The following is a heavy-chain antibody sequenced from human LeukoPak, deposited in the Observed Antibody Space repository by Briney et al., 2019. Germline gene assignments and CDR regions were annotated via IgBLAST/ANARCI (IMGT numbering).Heavy chain of an antibody. D-gene: IGHD3-22*01. J-gene: IGHJ4*02. Sequence: ASVKVSCKASGYTFTSYGISWVRQAPGQGLEWMGWISAHNGITNYAQKLQGRVTMTTDTSTSTAYMELRSLRSDDTAVYYCARDTYYSDSSGYFDYWGQGTLVTVSS. CDR3: ARDTYYSDSSGYFDY. V-gene: IGHV1-18*01. CDR2: ISAHNGIT. CDR1: GYTFTSYG.